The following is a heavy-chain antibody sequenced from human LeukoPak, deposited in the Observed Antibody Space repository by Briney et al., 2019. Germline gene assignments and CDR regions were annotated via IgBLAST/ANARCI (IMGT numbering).Heavy chain of an antibody. J-gene: IGHJ5*02. D-gene: IGHD5-12*01. V-gene: IGHV3-7*01. CDR2: INQDGSEK. CDR3: ARARGYGTVNWFDP. CDR1: GFTLSSYW. Sequence: PGGSLRLSCAASGFTLSSYWMSWVRQPPGKGLEWVANINQDGSEKHYVDSVKGRFIISRDNAKNSLYLQMNSLRAEDTAVYYCARARGYGTVNWFDPWGQGTLVTVSS.